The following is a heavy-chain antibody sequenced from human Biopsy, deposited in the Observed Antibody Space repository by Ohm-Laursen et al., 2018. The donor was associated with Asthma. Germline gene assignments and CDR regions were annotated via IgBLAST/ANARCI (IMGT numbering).Heavy chain of an antibody. CDR1: GYTFNSAG. V-gene: IGHV1-18*01. Sequence: GASVKVSCKPSGYTFNSAGITWVRQAPGQGLEWMGWISVYNGNTKVAQKLQDRVTMIRDTSTSTAYMELRSLRSDDTAVYFCARAVDYSHYYGIDVWGQGTTVTVS. D-gene: IGHD3-10*01. CDR2: ISVYNGNT. CDR3: ARAVDYSHYYGIDV. J-gene: IGHJ6*02.